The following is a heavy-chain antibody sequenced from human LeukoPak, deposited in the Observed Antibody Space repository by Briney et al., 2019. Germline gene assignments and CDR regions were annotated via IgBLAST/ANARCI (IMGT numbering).Heavy chain of an antibody. Sequence: GASVKVSCKASGYTFTSYGISWVRQAPGQGLEWMGWISAYNGNTNYAQKLQGRIAMTTDTSTSTAYMELRSLRSDDTAVYYCARDLYDYGDYVDWGQGTLVTVSS. CDR1: GYTFTSYG. CDR3: ARDLYDYGDYVD. V-gene: IGHV1-18*01. CDR2: ISAYNGNT. D-gene: IGHD4-17*01. J-gene: IGHJ4*02.